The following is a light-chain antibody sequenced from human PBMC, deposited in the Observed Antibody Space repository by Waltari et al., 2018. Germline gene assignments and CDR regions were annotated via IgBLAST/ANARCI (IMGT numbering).Light chain of an antibody. V-gene: IGKV3-15*01. CDR1: QSVSSN. Sequence: EIVMTQSPATLSVSPGERATLSCRASQSVSSNLAWYQQKPGQAPRLLIYGVSSRASGIPARFSGSWSGTEFTLTISSMQSEDFAVYYCQQYDNWPQTFGQGTKVEIK. CDR2: GVS. CDR3: QQYDNWPQT. J-gene: IGKJ1*01.